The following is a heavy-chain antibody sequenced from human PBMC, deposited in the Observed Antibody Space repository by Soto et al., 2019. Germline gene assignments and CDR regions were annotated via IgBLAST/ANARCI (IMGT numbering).Heavy chain of an antibody. D-gene: IGHD2-15*01. J-gene: IGHJ4*02. Sequence: KVSETLSLTCAVYGGSFSGYYWSWIRQPPGKGLEWIGEINHSGSTNYNPSIKSRVTISVDTSKNQFSLKLSSVTAADTAVYYCARKRMVAATSFDYWGEGTLVTVSS. V-gene: IGHV4-34*01. CDR2: INHSGST. CDR1: GGSFSGYY. CDR3: ARKRMVAATSFDY.